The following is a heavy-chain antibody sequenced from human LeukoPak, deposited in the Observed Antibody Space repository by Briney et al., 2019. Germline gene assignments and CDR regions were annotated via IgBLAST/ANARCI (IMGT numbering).Heavy chain of an antibody. CDR1: GFTFSSYV. CDR3: AKNRAKGRGQLEKDMDV. CDR2: IRYDGSNK. J-gene: IGHJ6*03. V-gene: IGHV3-30*02. D-gene: IGHD6-6*01. Sequence: GGSLRLSCAASGFTFSSYVMHWVRQAPGKGLEWVAFIRYDGSNKYYAESVKGRFNISRDNSKNTLYLQMNSLRAEETAVYYCAKNRAKGRGQLEKDMDVWGKGTTVTVSS.